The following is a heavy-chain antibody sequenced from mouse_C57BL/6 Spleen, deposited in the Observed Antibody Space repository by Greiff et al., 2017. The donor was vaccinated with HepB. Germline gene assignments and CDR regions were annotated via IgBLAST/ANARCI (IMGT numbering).Heavy chain of an antibody. V-gene: IGHV1-85*01. CDR3: ARSPIYDGYHGDYFDY. J-gene: IGHJ2*01. Sequence: QVQLQQSGPELVKPGASVKLSCKASGYTFTSYDINWVKQRPGQGLEWIGWIYPRDGSTKYNEKFKGKATLTVDPSSSTAYMELHSLTSEDSAVYFCARSPIYDGYHGDYFDYWGQGTTLTVSS. CDR2: IYPRDGST. D-gene: IGHD2-3*01. CDR1: GYTFTSYD.